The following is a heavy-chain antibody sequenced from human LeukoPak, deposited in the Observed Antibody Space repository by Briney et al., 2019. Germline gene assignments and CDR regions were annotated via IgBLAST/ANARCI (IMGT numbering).Heavy chain of an antibody. CDR2: INHSGST. CDR1: GGSFSGYY. J-gene: IGHJ5*02. D-gene: IGHD3/OR15-3a*01. Sequence: SETLSLTCAVYGGSFSGYYWSWIRQPPGKGLEWIGEINHSGSTNYNPSLKSRVTISVDTSKNQFSLKLSSVTAADTAVYYCARAPKQFLACPAPPPGSAPGAQEPLLPVSS. CDR3: ARAPKQFLACPAPPPGSAP. V-gene: IGHV4-34*01.